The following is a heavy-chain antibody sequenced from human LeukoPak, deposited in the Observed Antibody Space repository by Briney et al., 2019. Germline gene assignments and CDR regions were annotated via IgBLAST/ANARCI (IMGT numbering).Heavy chain of an antibody. CDR2: IYPGDSDT. V-gene: IGHV5-51*01. D-gene: IGHD3-3*01. J-gene: IGHJ4*02. Sequence: GESLKISCKGSGYSFTTYWVAWARQMPGKGLEWMGIIYPGDSDTRYNPSFQGQVAISVDKSISTAYLQWSSLTASDTAMYYCARREGVVNNFDYWGQGTLVTVSS. CDR1: GYSFTTYW. CDR3: ARREGVVNNFDY.